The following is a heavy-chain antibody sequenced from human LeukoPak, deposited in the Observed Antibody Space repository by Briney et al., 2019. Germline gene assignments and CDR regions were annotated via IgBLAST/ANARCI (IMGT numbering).Heavy chain of an antibody. CDR1: GFTVSSNY. Sequence: GGSLRLSCAASGFTVSSNYMSWVRHAPGKGLEWVSVIYSGGSTYYADSVKGRFTISRDNSKNTLYLQMNSLRAEDTAVYYCAFTGYSSSWYRSGDFFDYWGQGTLVTVST. D-gene: IGHD6-13*01. CDR3: AFTGYSSSWYRSGDFFDY. CDR2: IYSGGST. J-gene: IGHJ4*02. V-gene: IGHV3-53*01.